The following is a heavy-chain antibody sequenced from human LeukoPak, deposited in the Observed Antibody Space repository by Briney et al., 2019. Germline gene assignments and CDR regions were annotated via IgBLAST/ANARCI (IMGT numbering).Heavy chain of an antibody. CDR2: ISYDGSNK. D-gene: IGHD4-23*01. CDR3: AKDFVVTLGAFDP. Sequence: AGGSLRLSCAASGFTFSSYGMHWVRQAPGKGLEWVAVISYDGSNKYYADSVKGRFTISRDNSKNTLYLQMNSLRAEDTAVYYCAKDFVVTLGAFDPWGQGTLVTVSS. J-gene: IGHJ5*02. CDR1: GFTFSSYG. V-gene: IGHV3-30*18.